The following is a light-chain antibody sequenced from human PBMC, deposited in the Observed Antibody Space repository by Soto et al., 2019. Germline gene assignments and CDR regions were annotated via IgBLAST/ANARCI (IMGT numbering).Light chain of an antibody. V-gene: IGLV2-11*01. CDR2: DVS. Sequence: QSVLTQPRSVSGSPGQSVTISCTGTSSDVGNYNYVSWFQQHPGKAPKLMIYDVSKRPSGVPDRFSGSKSGNTASLTISGLQAEDEADYYCCSYAGSYTWVFGGGTKLTGL. CDR1: SSDVGNYNY. CDR3: CSYAGSYTWV. J-gene: IGLJ3*02.